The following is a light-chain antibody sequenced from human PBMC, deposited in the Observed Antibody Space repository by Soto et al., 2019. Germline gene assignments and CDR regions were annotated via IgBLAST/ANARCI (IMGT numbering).Light chain of an antibody. Sequence: DIQMTQSPSSLSASVGDRVTITCQASQDINKNLIWYQQKPGKPPKVLIYGASNLQSGVPSRFSGSGSGTDFTLTISSLQPEDFATYYCQQANSFPWTFGQGTKV. CDR2: GAS. V-gene: IGKV1-12*01. J-gene: IGKJ1*01. CDR3: QQANSFPWT. CDR1: QDINKN.